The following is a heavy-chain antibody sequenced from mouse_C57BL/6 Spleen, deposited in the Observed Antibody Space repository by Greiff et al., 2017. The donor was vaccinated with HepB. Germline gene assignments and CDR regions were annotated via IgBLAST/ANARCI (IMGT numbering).Heavy chain of an antibody. J-gene: IGHJ1*03. CDR3: ARYCGSSHLYFGV. CDR1: GYTFTNYW. CDR2: IYPGGGYT. V-gene: IGHV1-63*01. Sequence: QVQLKESGAELVRPGTSVKMSCKASGYTFTNYWIGWAKQRPGHGLEWIGDIYPGGGYTNYNEKFKGKATLTADKSSSTAYMQFSSLTSEDSAIYYCARYCGSSHLYFGVRGTGTTVTVSS. D-gene: IGHD1-1*01.